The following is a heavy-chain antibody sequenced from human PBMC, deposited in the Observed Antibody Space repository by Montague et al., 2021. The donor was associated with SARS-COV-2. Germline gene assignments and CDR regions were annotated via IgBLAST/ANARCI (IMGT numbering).Heavy chain of an antibody. D-gene: IGHD1-14*01. J-gene: IGHJ4*02. CDR3: AREVFKEGDY. CDR2: ISSDGRTT. CDR1: GFTFSNYW. V-gene: IGHV3-74*01. Sequence: SLRLSCAASGFTFSNYWMHWVRQAPGEGLVWVSLISSDGRTTSYVDSVKGRFTISRENARNTLYLQMTSLRADDTAVYYCAREVFKEGDYWGQGTLVTVSS.